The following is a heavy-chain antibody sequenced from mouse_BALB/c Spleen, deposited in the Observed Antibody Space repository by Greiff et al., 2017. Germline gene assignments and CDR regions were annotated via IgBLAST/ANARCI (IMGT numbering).Heavy chain of an antibody. D-gene: IGHD2-14*01. V-gene: IGHV1S81*02. CDR2: INPSNGGT. CDR1: GYTFTSYY. J-gene: IGHJ4*01. CDR3: TRGGVRRGETAMDY. Sequence: QVQLQQSGAELVKPGASVKLSCTASGYTFTSYYMYWVKQRPGQGLEWIGEINPSNGGTNFNEKFKSKATLTVDKSSSTAYMQLSSLTSEDSAVYYGTRGGVRRGETAMDYWGQGTSVTVSS.